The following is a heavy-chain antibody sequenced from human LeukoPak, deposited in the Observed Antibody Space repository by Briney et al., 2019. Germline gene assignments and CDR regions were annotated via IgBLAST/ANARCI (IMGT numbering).Heavy chain of an antibody. J-gene: IGHJ4*02. CDR1: GYNFSAYG. V-gene: IGHV1-18*01. D-gene: IGHD1-1*01. CDR2: VTSDNRDT. CDR3: ARGSHEYWNDY. Sequence: ASVKVSCKASGYNFSAYGMTWVRQAPGQGPEWMGWVTSDNRDTKYAPKFQGRVTMTTDMSSTTAYMELRSLRSDDTAVYYCARGSHEYWNDYWGQGTLVTVSS.